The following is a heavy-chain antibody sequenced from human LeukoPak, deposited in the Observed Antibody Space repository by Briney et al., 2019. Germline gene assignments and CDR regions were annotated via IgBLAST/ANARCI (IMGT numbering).Heavy chain of an antibody. V-gene: IGHV4-59*08. CDR3: ARHRFGEFDY. CDR1: GGSISSYY. CDR2: IYYSGST. D-gene: IGHD3-10*01. Sequence: SETLSLTCTVSGGSISSYYWSWIRQPPGKGLEWIGYIYYSGSTNYNPSLKSRVTISVDTSKNQFSLKLSSVTAADTAVYYCARHRFGEFDYWGQGTLVTVSS. J-gene: IGHJ4*02.